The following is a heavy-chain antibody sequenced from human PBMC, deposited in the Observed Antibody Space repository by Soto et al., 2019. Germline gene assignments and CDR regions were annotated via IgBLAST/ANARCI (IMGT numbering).Heavy chain of an antibody. J-gene: IGHJ4*02. CDR1: GYTFTSST. D-gene: IGHD6-13*01. V-gene: IGHV1-3*01. CDR3: ASWQQNFDY. CDR2: IKGGNGNT. Sequence: QVQLVQSGVEMKKPGASVKVPWKACGYTFTSSTIHWVRLAHGQSLEWMGWIKGGNGNTKYSQNFQGRVTITRDTSASTAHMELSSRTSEDTAVYYCASWQQNFDYWGQGTLVTVSS.